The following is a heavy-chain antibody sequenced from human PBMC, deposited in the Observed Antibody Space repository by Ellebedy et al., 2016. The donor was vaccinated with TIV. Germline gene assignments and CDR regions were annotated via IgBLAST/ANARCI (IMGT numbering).Heavy chain of an antibody. J-gene: IGHJ4*02. CDR1: GYTFTSYD. CDR2: INPNSGNT. D-gene: IGHD3-10*01. V-gene: IGHV1-8*01. Sequence: AASVKVSCKASGYTFTSYDIYWVRQATGQGLEWMGWINPNSGNTGHAQNFQGRVTMTRNTSISTAYMELSSLRSEDTAVYYCARGRGYYDSKSYYKGNDYWGQGTLVTVSS. CDR3: ARGRGYYDSKSYYKGNDY.